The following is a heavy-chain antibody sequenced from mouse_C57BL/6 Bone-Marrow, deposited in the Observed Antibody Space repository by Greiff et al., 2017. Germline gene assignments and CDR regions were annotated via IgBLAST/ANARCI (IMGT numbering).Heavy chain of an antibody. CDR3: ARVDGYYLFAY. CDR2: ISNGGGST. J-gene: IGHJ3*01. V-gene: IGHV5-12*01. Sequence: EVMLVESGGGLVQPGGSLKLSCAASGFTFSDYYMYWVRQTPEKRLEWVAYISNGGGSTYYPDTVKGRFTISRDNAKNTLYLQMSRLKSEDTAMYYCARVDGYYLFAYWGQGTLVTVSA. D-gene: IGHD2-3*01. CDR1: GFTFSDYY.